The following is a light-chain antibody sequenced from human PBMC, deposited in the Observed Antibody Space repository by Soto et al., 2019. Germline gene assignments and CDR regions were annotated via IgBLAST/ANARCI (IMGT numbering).Light chain of an antibody. CDR3: QQYNNRPPIT. CDR1: QGIGND. Sequence: MTQSPSSLSASVGDRVTITCRASQGIGNDLAWYQQKPGQAPRLLIYGASTRVTGIPARFSGSGSGTEFTLTISSLQSEDFAIYYCQQYNNRPPITFGQGTRLEIK. V-gene: IGKV3-15*01. CDR2: GAS. J-gene: IGKJ5*01.